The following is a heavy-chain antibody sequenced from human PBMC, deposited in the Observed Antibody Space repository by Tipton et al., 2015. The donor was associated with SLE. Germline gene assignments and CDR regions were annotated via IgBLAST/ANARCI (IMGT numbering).Heavy chain of an antibody. CDR2: IKQDGSEK. D-gene: IGHD2-15*01. V-gene: IGHV3-7*01. CDR1: GGSFSGYY. Sequence: LSLTCAVYGGSFSGYYWSWIRQPPGKGLEWVANIKQDGSEKYYVDSVKGRFTISRDNAKNSLYLQMNSLGAEDTAVYYCASLVVVVAATSFDAFDIWGQGTMVTVSS. CDR3: ASLVVVVAATSFDAFDI. J-gene: IGHJ3*02.